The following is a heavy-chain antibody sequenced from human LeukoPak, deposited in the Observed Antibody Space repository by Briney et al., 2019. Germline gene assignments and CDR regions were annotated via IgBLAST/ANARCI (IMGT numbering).Heavy chain of an antibody. CDR1: GFTFSSYW. J-gene: IGHJ4*02. CDR2: MKQDGSEK. V-gene: IGHV3-7*01. CDR3: TRDVTLWDYDTSDYRARRFDY. Sequence: PGGSLRLSCAASGFTFSSYWMSWVRQAPGKGLEWVANMKQDGSEKYYVDSVKGRFTISRDNAKNSLYLQMNSLRDEDTAVYYCTRDVTLWDYDTSDYRARRFDYWGQGTLVTVSS. D-gene: IGHD3-22*01.